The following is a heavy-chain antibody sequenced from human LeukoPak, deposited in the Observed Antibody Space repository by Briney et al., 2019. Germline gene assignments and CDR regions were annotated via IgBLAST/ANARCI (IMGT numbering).Heavy chain of an antibody. Sequence: GGSLRLSCAASGFTFSSCAMSWVRQAPGKGLEWVSAISDSGAYTYYADSVKGRFTISRDNSKNTLYLQMNSLRTEDTAVYSCARVLSGRGSLYSYYYYMDVWGKGPRSPSP. V-gene: IGHV3-23*01. D-gene: IGHD3-10*01. CDR2: ISDSGAYT. CDR1: GFTFSSCA. CDR3: ARVLSGRGSLYSYYYYMDV. J-gene: IGHJ6*03.